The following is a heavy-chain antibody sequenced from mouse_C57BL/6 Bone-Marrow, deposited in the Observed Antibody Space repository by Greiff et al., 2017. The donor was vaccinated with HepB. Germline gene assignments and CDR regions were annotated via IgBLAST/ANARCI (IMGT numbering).Heavy chain of an antibody. J-gene: IGHJ4*01. Sequence: EVKLVESGGGLVKPGGSLKLSCAASGFTFSDYGMHWVRQAPEKGLEWVAYISSGSSTIYYADTVKGRFTITRDNAKNTLFLQMTSLRSEDTAMYYGARVCTYGYLYYYAMYYWGQGTSVTVSS. V-gene: IGHV5-17*01. D-gene: IGHD2-2*01. CDR3: ARVCTYGYLYYYAMYY. CDR2: ISSGSSTI. CDR1: GFTFSDYG.